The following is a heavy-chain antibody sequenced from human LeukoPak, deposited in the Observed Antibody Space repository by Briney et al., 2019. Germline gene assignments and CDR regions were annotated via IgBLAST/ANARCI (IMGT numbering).Heavy chain of an antibody. CDR2: ISDSSTTI. D-gene: IGHD6-13*01. V-gene: IGHV3-48*01. CDR3: ASPYSSRWYELCY. CDR1: GFTFSSYN. J-gene: IGHJ4*02. Sequence: GGSLRLSCAASGFTFSSYNMNWVRQAPGKGLEWVSYISDSSTTIYYADSVKGRFTISRDNAKNSLYLQMNSLRAEDTAVYYCASPYSSRWYELCYWGQGTLVTVSS.